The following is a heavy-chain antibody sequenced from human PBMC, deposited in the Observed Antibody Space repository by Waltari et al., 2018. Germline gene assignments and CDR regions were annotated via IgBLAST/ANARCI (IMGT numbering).Heavy chain of an antibody. CDR2: IYYSGST. CDR3: AWGTAVTTGDY. CDR1: GGSISSSSYY. Sequence: QLQLQESGPGLVKPSETLSLTCTVPGGSISSSSYYWGWIRQPPGKGLEWIGSIYYSGSTYYNPSLKSRVTISVDTSKNQFSLKLSSVTAADTAVYYCAWGTAVTTGDYWGQGTLVTVSS. D-gene: IGHD4-17*01. V-gene: IGHV4-39*07. J-gene: IGHJ4*02.